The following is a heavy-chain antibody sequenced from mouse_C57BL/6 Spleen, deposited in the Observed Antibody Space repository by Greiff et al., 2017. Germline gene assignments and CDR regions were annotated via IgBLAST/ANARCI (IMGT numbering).Heavy chain of an antibody. CDR2: IYPRDGST. CDR1: GYTFTSYD. V-gene: IGHV1-85*01. D-gene: IGHD1-1*01. CDR3: ARSPTVGPTGFAY. Sequence: VKLVESGPELVKPGASVKLSCKASGYTFTSYDINWVKQRPGQGLEWIGWIYPRDGSTKYNEKFKGKATLTVDTSSSTAYMELHSLPSEDSAVYVCARSPTVGPTGFAYWGQGTLVTVSA. J-gene: IGHJ3*01.